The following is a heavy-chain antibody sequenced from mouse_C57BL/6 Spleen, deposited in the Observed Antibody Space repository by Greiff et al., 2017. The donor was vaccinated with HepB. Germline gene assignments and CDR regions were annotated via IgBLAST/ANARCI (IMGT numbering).Heavy chain of an antibody. CDR1: GYTFTSYW. D-gene: IGHD2-4*01. J-gene: IGHJ2*01. CDR2: IDPSDSYT. CDR3: ARSGDYLRCFDY. Sequence: QVQLQQPGAELVMPGASVKLSCKASGYTFTSYWMHWVKQRPGQGLEWIGEIDPSDSYTNYNQKFKGKSTLTVDKSSSTAYMQLSSLTSEDSAVYYCARSGDYLRCFDYWGQGTTLTVSS. V-gene: IGHV1-69*01.